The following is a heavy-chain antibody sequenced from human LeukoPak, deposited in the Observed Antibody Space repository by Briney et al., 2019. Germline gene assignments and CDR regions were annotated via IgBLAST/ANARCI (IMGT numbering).Heavy chain of an antibody. CDR3: ARMAGTGFRDY. Sequence: AGGSLRLSCAASGFPFSSCAMSWVRQAPGKGLEWVSAISGSGYGTYYADSVKGRFTISRDNSKNTLFLQMNSLRAEDTAVYYCARMAGTGFRDYWGQGTLVTVSS. D-gene: IGHD6-19*01. CDR1: GFPFSSCA. CDR2: ISGSGYGT. V-gene: IGHV3-23*01. J-gene: IGHJ4*02.